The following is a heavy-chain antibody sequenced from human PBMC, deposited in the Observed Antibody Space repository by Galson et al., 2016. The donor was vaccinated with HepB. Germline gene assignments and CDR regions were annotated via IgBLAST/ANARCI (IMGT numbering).Heavy chain of an antibody. J-gene: IGHJ5*02. CDR2: VSGHNGKT. V-gene: IGHV1-18*01. Sequence: SVKVSCKAYGYSFSSYDVGWVRQAPGQELEWVGWVSGHNGKTRYAQKFQDRVTVTADTSTSTAYMELRSLRSDDTAMFYCARQYSSSSKFDPWGQGTLVTVSS. CDR3: ARQYSSSSKFDP. D-gene: IGHD6-6*01. CDR1: GYSFSSYD.